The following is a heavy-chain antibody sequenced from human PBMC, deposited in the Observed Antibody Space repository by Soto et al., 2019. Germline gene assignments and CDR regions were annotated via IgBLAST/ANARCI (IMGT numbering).Heavy chain of an antibody. CDR2: IYSGGST. D-gene: IGHD2-15*01. J-gene: IGHJ4*02. V-gene: IGHV3-66*01. CDR3: ASIGSNGGNYFDY. Sequence: GGSLRLSCAASGFTVSSNYMSWVRQAPGKGLEWVSVIYSGGSTYYADSVKGRFTISRDNSKNTLYLQMNSLRAEDTAVYYCASIGSNGGNYFDYWGQGTLVTVSS. CDR1: GFTVSSNY.